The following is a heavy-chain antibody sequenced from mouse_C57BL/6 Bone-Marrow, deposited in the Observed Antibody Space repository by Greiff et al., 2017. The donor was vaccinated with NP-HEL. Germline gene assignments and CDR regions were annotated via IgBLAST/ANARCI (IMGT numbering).Heavy chain of an antibody. CDR1: GYTFTSYW. Sequence: VQLQQPGAELVKPGASVKLSCKASGYTFTSYWMHWVKQRPGRGLEWIGRIDPNSGGTKYNEKFKSRATLTVDNTTSTAYMQLSSLTSDDSAVYYCARGGDSSGYGNFFAYWGQGTLVTVSA. J-gene: IGHJ3*01. CDR3: ARGGDSSGYGNFFAY. D-gene: IGHD3-2*02. V-gene: IGHV1-72*01. CDR2: IDPNSGGT.